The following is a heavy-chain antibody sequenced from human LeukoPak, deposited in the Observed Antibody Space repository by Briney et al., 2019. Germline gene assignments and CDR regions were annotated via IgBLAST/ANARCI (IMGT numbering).Heavy chain of an antibody. CDR1: GFTFSSYW. CDR3: ARLDILTGNYYYFEY. CDR2: IKSDGSVT. Sequence: GGSLRLSCAASGFTFSSYWMHWVRQAPGKGLVWVSRIKSDGSVTTYADSVKGRFTISRDNAKNTLYLQMNSLRAEDAAVYFCARLDILTGNYYYFEYWGQGSLVTLSS. J-gene: IGHJ4*02. D-gene: IGHD3-9*01. V-gene: IGHV3-74*01.